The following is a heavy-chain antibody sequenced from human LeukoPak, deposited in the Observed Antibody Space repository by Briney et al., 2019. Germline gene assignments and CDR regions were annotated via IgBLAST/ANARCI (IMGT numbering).Heavy chain of an antibody. CDR1: GFTFNNYA. D-gene: IGHD5-12*01. V-gene: IGHV3-23*01. Sequence: GGSLRLSCAASGFTFNNYAMSWVRQAPGKGLEWVSAISGSGGSTYYADSVKGRFTISRDNSKNTLYLQMNSLRAEDTAVYYCAKDPPIVATIGGNYWGQGTLVTVSS. CDR3: AKDPPIVATIGGNY. CDR2: ISGSGGST. J-gene: IGHJ4*02.